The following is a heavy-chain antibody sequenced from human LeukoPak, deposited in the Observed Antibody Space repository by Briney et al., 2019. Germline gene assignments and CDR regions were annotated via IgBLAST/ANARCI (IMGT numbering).Heavy chain of an antibody. V-gene: IGHV1-69*04. J-gene: IGHJ6*02. CDR3: ARAATTHYYYYGMDV. CDR1: GGTFSSYA. D-gene: IGHD1-1*01. Sequence: GASVKVSCKASGGTFSSYAISWVRQAPGQGLDWMGRIIPIFGIANYAQKFQGRVTITADKSTSTAYMELSSLRSEDTAVYYCARAATTHYYYYGMDVWGPGTTVTVSS. CDR2: IIPIFGIA.